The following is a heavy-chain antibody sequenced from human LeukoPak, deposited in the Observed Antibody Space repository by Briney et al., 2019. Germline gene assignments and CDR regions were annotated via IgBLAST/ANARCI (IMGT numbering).Heavy chain of an antibody. CDR3: ARSREYYFEV. CDR1: GFTFSSYS. Sequence: GGSLRLSCAASGFTFSSYSMNWVRQAPGKGLEWVSYISSSSSTIYYAESVKGRFTISRDNAKKSLYLQMNSLRAEDTALYYCARSREYYFEVWGRGTPVTVSS. J-gene: IGHJ2*01. D-gene: IGHD6-6*01. CDR2: ISSSSSTI. V-gene: IGHV3-48*04.